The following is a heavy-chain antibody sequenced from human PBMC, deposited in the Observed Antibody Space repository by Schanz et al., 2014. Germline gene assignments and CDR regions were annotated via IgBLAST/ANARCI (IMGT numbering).Heavy chain of an antibody. Sequence: QVQLVQSGAEAKKPGASVKVSCKASGYTFTSYGISWVRQAPGQGVEWKGWISAYNGNTKNPHKLQGRVTMTTDTSTSTAYMELRSLRSVDTDVYYCEKAEYDILTDSYTRLDPWGQGTLVTVSS. D-gene: IGHD3-9*01. V-gene: IGHV1-18*01. CDR2: ISAYNGNT. CDR1: GYTFTSYG. J-gene: IGHJ5*02. CDR3: EKAEYDILTDSYTRLDP.